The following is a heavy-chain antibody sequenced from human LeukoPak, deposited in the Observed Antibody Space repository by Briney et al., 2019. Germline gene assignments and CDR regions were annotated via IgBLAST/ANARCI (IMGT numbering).Heavy chain of an antibody. J-gene: IGHJ4*02. CDR3: AREGRSYYEVVDY. D-gene: IGHD1-26*01. CDR1: GGSISSYY. V-gene: IGHV4-59*01. CDR2: IYYSGST. Sequence: PSETLSLTCTVSGGSISSYYWSWIRQPPGKGLEWIGYIYYSGSTNYNPSLKSRVTISVDTSKNQFSLTLSSVTAADTAVYYCAREGRSYYEVVDYWGQGTPVTVSS.